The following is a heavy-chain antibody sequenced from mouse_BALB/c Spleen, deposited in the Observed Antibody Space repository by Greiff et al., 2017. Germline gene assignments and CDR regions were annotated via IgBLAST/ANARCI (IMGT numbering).Heavy chain of an antibody. CDR2: ISDGGSYT. J-gene: IGHJ3*01. CDR3: ARESGAQND. Sequence: DVQLVESGGGLVKPGGSLKLSCAASGFTFSDYYMYWVRQTPEKRLEWVATISDGGSYTYYPDSVKGRFTISRDNAKNNLYLQMSSLKSEDTAMYYCARESGAQNDWGQGTLVTVSA. V-gene: IGHV5-4*02. CDR1: GFTFSDYY.